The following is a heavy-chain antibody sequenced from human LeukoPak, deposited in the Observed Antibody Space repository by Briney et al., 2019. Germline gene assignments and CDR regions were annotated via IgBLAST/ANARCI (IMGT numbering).Heavy chain of an antibody. CDR3: ARINSGWYFDY. CDR1: GGSISSHY. CDR2: IYYSGNT. V-gene: IGHV4-59*11. J-gene: IGHJ4*02. D-gene: IGHD6-19*01. Sequence: SETLPLTCIVSGGSISSHYWTWSRQPPGKGLEYIGYIYYSGNTNYNPSLKSRVTISVDRSKNQFSLKLTSVTAEDTTVYYCARINSGWYFDYCGEGCLVTVSS.